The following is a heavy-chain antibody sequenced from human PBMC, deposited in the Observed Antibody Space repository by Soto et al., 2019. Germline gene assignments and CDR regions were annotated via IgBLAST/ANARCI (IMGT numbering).Heavy chain of an antibody. V-gene: IGHV3-74*01. CDR1: GFTFSSYW. CDR2: INSDGSST. J-gene: IGHJ5*02. CDR3: ARDFFPYYYDSSAYWFDP. Sequence: PGGSLRLSCAASGFTFSSYWMHWVRQAPGKGLVWVSRINSDGSSTSYADSVKGRFTISRDNAKNTLYLQMNSLRAEDTDVYYCARDFFPYYYDSSAYWFDPWGQGTLVTVSS. D-gene: IGHD3-22*01.